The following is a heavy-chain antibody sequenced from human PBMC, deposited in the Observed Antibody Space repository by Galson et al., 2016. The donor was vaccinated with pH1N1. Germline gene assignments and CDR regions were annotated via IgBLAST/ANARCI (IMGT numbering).Heavy chain of an antibody. CDR3: ARDRGSTLFHNYGMDV. V-gene: IGHV6-1*01. CDR1: GDSVSSTNCA. CDR2: TYYRSKWYN. D-gene: IGHD3-10*01. Sequence: CAISGDSVSSTNCAWDWIRQSPSRGLEWLGRTYYRSKWYNDYAVSVQSRITINPDTSKNQLSLHLNSVTPEDTAVYYCARDRGSTLFHNYGMDVWGQGTTVTVSS. J-gene: IGHJ6*02.